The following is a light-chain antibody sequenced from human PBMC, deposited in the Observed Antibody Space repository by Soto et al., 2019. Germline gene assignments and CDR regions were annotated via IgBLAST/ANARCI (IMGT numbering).Light chain of an antibody. CDR2: DAS. CDR3: QQART. V-gene: IGKV3-11*01. J-gene: IGKJ1*01. CDR1: QSVSSY. Sequence: EIVLTQSPATLSLSPGERATLSCRASQSVSSYLAWYQQKPGQAPRLLIYDASNRATGIPARFSGSGSGTAFTLTISSLEPEDSAVYYCQQARTFGQGTKVEIK.